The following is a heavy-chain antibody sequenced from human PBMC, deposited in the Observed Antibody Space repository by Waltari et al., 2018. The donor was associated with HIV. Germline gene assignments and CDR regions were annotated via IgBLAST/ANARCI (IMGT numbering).Heavy chain of an antibody. D-gene: IGHD6-13*01. CDR2: IIPILGIA. J-gene: IGHJ6*02. CDR3: ARGLVAAAGTRLRNYGMDV. Sequence: QVQLVQSGAEVKKPGSSVKVSCKASGGTFSSYAISWVRQAPGQGLEWMGRIIPILGIANYAQKFQGRVTITADKSTSTAYMELSSLRSEDTAVYYCARGLVAAAGTRLRNYGMDVWGQGTTVTVSS. V-gene: IGHV1-69*04. CDR1: GGTFSSYA.